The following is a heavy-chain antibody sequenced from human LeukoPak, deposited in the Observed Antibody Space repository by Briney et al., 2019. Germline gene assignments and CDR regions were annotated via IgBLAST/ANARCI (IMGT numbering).Heavy chain of an antibody. V-gene: IGHV3-21*01. J-gene: IGHJ4*02. CDR3: ARTSGYSSGWYIFDY. CDR1: GFTFSSYS. D-gene: IGHD6-19*01. CDR2: ISSSSSYI. Sequence: GGSLRLSCAASGFTFSSYSMNWVRQAPGKGLEWVSSISSSSSYIYYADSVKGRFTISRDNAKKSLYLQINSLRAEDTAVYYCARTSGYSSGWYIFDYWGQGTLVTVSS.